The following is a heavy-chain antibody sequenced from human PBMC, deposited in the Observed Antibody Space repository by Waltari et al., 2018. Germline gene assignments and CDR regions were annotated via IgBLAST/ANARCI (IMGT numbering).Heavy chain of an antibody. CDR2: MIPSFGKA. J-gene: IGHJ4*02. V-gene: IGHV1-69*13. CDR1: TGTFISYS. D-gene: IGHD2-21*01. Sequence: QVQLVQSGAEVNKPGSSVKFSCKSSTGTFISYSISWVRWAPGPGLGWLGGMIPSFGKANNAQKFQGRVTITEDESTSTAYIELSSTRTEDTATYYLERDPGVRWLKYGGYFDYGGQGTLVTVSS. CDR3: ERDPGVRWLKYGGYFDY.